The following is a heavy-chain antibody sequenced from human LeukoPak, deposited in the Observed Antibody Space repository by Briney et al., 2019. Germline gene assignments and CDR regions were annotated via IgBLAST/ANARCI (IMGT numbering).Heavy chain of an antibody. CDR3: AKDRRGVFDF. CDR2: ITGSGDYT. V-gene: IGHV3-23*01. D-gene: IGHD3-10*01. CDR1: GFTFRIYA. Sequence: GGSLRLSCAASGFTFRIYAMSWVRQAPGKGLEWVSAITGSGDYTYYTDSVEGRVTISRDNSKNTVYLQMNSLRVEDTAVYYCAKDRRGVFDFWGQGTLVTVSS. J-gene: IGHJ4*02.